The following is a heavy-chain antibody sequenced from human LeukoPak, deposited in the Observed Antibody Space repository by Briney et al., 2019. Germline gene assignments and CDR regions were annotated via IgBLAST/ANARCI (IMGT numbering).Heavy chain of an antibody. CDR1: GFTFSSYS. CDR3: ARDRRGSGPQKAFDI. Sequence: PGGSLRLSCAASGFTFSSYSMTWVRQAPGKRLEWVSSFTSRSRNIYYADSVKGRFTISRDNAKNSLYLQMNSLRAEDTAVYYCARDRRGSGPQKAFDIWGQGTMVTVSS. D-gene: IGHD3-10*01. V-gene: IGHV3-21*04. J-gene: IGHJ3*02. CDR2: FTSRSRNI.